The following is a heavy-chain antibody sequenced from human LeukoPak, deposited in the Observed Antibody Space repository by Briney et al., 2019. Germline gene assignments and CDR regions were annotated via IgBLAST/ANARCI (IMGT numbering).Heavy chain of an antibody. J-gene: IGHJ5*02. Sequence: GASVKVSCKASGYTFTSYDINWVRQAPGQGPEWMGVISPSGGSTTYAQKFQGRVTLTRDMSTSTDYLELSSLRSEDTAVYYCARVGGYSYGNNWFDPWGQGTLVTVSS. CDR2: ISPSGGST. CDR3: ARVGGYSYGNNWFDP. CDR1: GYTFTSYD. V-gene: IGHV1-46*01. D-gene: IGHD5-18*01.